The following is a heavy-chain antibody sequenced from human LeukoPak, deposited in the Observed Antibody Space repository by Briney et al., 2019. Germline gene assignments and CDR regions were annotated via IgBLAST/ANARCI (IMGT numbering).Heavy chain of an antibody. Sequence: GESLKISCRGSGYTVTSYWIGWVRQMPGKGLKWMGIIYPDDSDTRYSPSFQGQVTISADKSISTAYLQWSSLKASDTAIYYCVRQGPQNGGTLGYHYYMDVWGKGTAVTVSS. CDR3: VRQGPQNGGTLGYHYYMDV. CDR2: IYPDDSDT. CDR1: GYTVTSYW. J-gene: IGHJ6*03. D-gene: IGHD2-8*01. V-gene: IGHV5-51*01.